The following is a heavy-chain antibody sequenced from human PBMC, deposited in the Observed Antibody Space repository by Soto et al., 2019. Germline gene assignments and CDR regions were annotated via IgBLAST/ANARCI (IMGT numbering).Heavy chain of an antibody. CDR2: IVPLSGIA. V-gene: IGHV1-69*01. Sequence: QVQLVQSGAEVKKPGSSVKVSCKASGDIFNNYGLSWVRQAPGQGLECVGGIVPLSGIAKYAQKFQGRVTITADESTSTTYMELTNLQPDDTAIFFCASGIAVDRFEFWGQGTLVTVSS. CDR1: GDIFNNYG. D-gene: IGHD6-19*01. CDR3: ASGIAVDRFEF. J-gene: IGHJ4*02.